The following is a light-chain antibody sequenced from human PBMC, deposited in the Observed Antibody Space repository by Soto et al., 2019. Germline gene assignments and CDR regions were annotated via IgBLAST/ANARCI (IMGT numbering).Light chain of an antibody. Sequence: QSVLTQPPSASGTPGQRVTISGSGSNSNIGSNPVHWYQQFPGTAPKVLIYSNYQRPSGVPDRFSGSKSGTSASLAISGLQSEDEADYYCAAWDDRLSDLLFGGGTK. V-gene: IGLV1-44*01. CDR2: SNY. CDR1: NSNIGSNP. J-gene: IGLJ2*01. CDR3: AAWDDRLSDLL.